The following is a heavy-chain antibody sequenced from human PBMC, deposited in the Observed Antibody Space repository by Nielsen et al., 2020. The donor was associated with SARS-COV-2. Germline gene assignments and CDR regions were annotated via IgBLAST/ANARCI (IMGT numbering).Heavy chain of an antibody. D-gene: IGHD4-17*01. CDR2: ISWNSLSI. Sequence: SLKISCAGSGFTFGDYAMHWVRQVPGKGLEWVSSISWNSLSIGYADSVKGRFTISRDNAKNSLYLQMNSLRAEDTALYYCAKDIEPTVTTPDYWGQGTLVTVSS. V-gene: IGHV3-9*01. J-gene: IGHJ4*02. CDR3: AKDIEPTVTTPDY. CDR1: GFTFGDYA.